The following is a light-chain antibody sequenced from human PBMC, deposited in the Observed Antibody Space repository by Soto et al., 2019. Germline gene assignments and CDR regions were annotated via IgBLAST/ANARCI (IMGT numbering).Light chain of an antibody. CDR3: QQRSNSPLT. V-gene: IGKV3-11*01. J-gene: IGKJ4*01. CDR1: QSVSSY. CDR2: DAS. Sequence: EIVLTQSPATLSLSPGVRATLSCRASQSVSSYLAWYQQKPGQAPRLLIYDASNRATGIPARFSGSGSGTDFTLTISSREPEDFAVYYCQQRSNSPLTFGGGTKVEIK.